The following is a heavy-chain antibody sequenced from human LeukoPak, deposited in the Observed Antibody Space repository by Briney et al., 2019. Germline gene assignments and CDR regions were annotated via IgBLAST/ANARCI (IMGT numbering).Heavy chain of an antibody. V-gene: IGHV3-21*01. CDR2: ISSSSSYI. CDR3: ARGSGGDYLPSAFDI. Sequence: PGGSLRLSCAASGFTFSSYSMNWVRQATGKGLEWVSSISSSSSYIYYADSVKGRFTISRDNAKNSLYLQMNSLRAEDTAVYYCARGSGGDYLPSAFDIWGQGTMVTVSS. D-gene: IGHD4-17*01. CDR1: GFTFSSYS. J-gene: IGHJ3*02.